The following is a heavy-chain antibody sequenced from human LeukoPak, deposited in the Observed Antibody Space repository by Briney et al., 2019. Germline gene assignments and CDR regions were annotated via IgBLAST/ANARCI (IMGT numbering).Heavy chain of an antibody. CDR3: AREGSSWYYAFDI. D-gene: IGHD6-13*01. CDR2: IYHSGST. Sequence: SETLSLTCAVSGYSISSGYYWGWIRQPPGKGLEWIGSIYHSGSTYYNPSLKSRVTISVDTSKNQFSLKLSSVTAADTAVYYCAREGSSWYYAFDIWGQGTMVTDSS. J-gene: IGHJ3*02. V-gene: IGHV4-38-2*02. CDR1: GYSISSGYY.